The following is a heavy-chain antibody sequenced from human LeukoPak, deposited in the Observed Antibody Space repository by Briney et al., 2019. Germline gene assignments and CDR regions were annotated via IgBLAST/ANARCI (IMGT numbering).Heavy chain of an antibody. Sequence: GASVKVSCKASGYTFTNYDIHWVRQATGQGLEWMGWMNPNSGNTGYAQRFQGRVTMTRDTSTGTAYMDLSSLTSEDTAVYYCARNPAASGSFEYWGQGTLVTVSS. CDR2: MNPNSGNT. CDR1: GYTFTNYD. CDR3: ARNPAASGSFEY. D-gene: IGHD3-10*01. V-gene: IGHV1-8*01. J-gene: IGHJ4*02.